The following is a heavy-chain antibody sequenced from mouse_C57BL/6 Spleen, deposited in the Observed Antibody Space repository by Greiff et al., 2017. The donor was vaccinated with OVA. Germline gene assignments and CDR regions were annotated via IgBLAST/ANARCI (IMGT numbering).Heavy chain of an antibody. D-gene: IGHD2-1*01. J-gene: IGHJ1*03. CDR2: INYDGSST. CDR3: ARDRLGKGWYFDV. V-gene: IGHV5-16*01. Sequence: EVNVVESEGGLVQPGSSMKLSCTASGFTFSDYYMAWVRQVPEKGLEWVANINYDGSSTYYLDSLKSRFIISRDNAKNILYLQMSSLKSEDTATYYCARDRLGKGWYFDVWGTGTTVTVSS. CDR1: GFTFSDYY.